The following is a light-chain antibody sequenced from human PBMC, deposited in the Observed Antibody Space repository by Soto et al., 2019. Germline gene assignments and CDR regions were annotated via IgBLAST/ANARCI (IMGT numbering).Light chain of an antibody. CDR3: SSYSSTTTREV. CDR1: SSDVGGYNF. V-gene: IGLV2-14*01. J-gene: IGLJ1*01. CDR2: EVS. Sequence: QSVLTQPASVSGSPGQSITISCTGASSDVGGYNFVSWYQHHPGSPPKLLIYEVSHRPSGVSNRFSGSKSANKASLTISGLQVEDEADYFCSSYSSTTTREVFGTGTKVTVL.